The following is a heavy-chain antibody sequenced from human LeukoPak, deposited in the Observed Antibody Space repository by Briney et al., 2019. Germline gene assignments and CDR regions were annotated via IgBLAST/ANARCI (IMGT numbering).Heavy chain of an antibody. Sequence: GGSLRLSCAASGFTFSSYAMHWVRQAPGKGLEWVAVISYDGSNKYYADSVKGRFTISRDNSKNTLYLQMNSLRAEDTAVYYCAKGSDTAMANYYYYYMDVWGKGTTVTISS. CDR1: GFTFSSYA. CDR2: ISYDGSNK. J-gene: IGHJ6*03. D-gene: IGHD5-18*01. V-gene: IGHV3-30*04. CDR3: AKGSDTAMANYYYYYMDV.